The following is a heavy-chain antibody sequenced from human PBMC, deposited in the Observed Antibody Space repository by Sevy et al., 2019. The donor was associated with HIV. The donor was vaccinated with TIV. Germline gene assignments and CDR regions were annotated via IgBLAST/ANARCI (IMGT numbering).Heavy chain of an antibody. CDR1: GGSVSSGSYY. CDR3: ARVQRYSGSYYFDY. V-gene: IGHV4-61*01. Sequence: SETLSLTCTVSGGSVSSGSYYWSWIRQPPGKGLEWIGYIFYSGSTNYNPSLKSRVTISVDTSKNQFSLKLSSVIAADTALYYCARVQRYSGSYYFDYWGQGTLVTVSS. D-gene: IGHD1-1*01. J-gene: IGHJ4*02. CDR2: IFYSGST.